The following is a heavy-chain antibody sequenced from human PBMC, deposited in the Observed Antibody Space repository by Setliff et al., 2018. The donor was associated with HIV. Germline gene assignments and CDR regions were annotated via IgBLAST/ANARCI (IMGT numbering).Heavy chain of an antibody. Sequence: VASVKVSCKASGYRFTDYYIHWVRQAPGQGLEWMGWINPNSGGTNYAQKFQGRVTMTRDTSISTAYMELSGLTSDDSAVYYCARYLVVVPVAVGGLDVWGQGTTVTVSS. D-gene: IGHD2-2*01. V-gene: IGHV1-2*02. CDR2: INPNSGGT. CDR3: ARYLVVVPVAVGGLDV. J-gene: IGHJ6*02. CDR1: GYRFTDYY.